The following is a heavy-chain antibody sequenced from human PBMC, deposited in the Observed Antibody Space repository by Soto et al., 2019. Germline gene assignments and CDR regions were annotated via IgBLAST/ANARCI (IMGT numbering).Heavy chain of an antibody. CDR2: ISSSSSTI. V-gene: IGHV3-48*01. D-gene: IGHD6-13*01. CDR1: GFTFSSYS. J-gene: IGHJ4*02. CDR3: ASGAQASAGLDY. Sequence: GGSLRLSCAVSGFTFSSYSMNWVRQAPGKGLEWVSYISSSSSTIYYTDSVKGRFTISRDNAKNSLCLQMNSLRAEDTAVYYCASGAQASAGLDYWGQGTLVTVSS.